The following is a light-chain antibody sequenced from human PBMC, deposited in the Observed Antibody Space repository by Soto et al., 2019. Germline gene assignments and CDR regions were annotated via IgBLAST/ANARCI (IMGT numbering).Light chain of an antibody. Sequence: QSVLTQPPSVSGAPGQRVTISCSGGSSNIGADYEVHWYQQLPGTAPKLLIYGNTNRPSGVPDRFSGSKSGSSASLAISGLQAEDEADYFCQSYDSTLKGCVFGPWTKLTVL. V-gene: IGLV1-40*01. CDR3: QSYDSTLKGCV. J-gene: IGLJ1*01. CDR1: SSNIGADYE. CDR2: GNT.